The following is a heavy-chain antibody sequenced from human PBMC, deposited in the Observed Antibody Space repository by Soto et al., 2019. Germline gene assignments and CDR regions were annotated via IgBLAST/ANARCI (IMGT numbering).Heavy chain of an antibody. Sequence: PSETLSLTCAVSGGSISSGGYSWSWIRQPPGKGLEWIGYIYHSGSTYYNPSLKSRVTISVDRSENQFSLKLSSVTAADTAVYYCARFYYESSGYTFDYWGQGTLVTVSS. CDR1: GGSISSGGYS. CDR2: IYHSGST. CDR3: ARFYYESSGYTFDY. J-gene: IGHJ4*02. D-gene: IGHD3-22*01. V-gene: IGHV4-30-2*01.